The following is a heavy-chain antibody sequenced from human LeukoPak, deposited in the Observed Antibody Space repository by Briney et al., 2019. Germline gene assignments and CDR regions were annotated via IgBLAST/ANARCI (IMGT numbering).Heavy chain of an antibody. D-gene: IGHD2-15*01. Sequence: GGSLRLSCAASGFTFSNAWMTWVRQAPGQGPEWVGRIKSKGGGGTIDYASSVKGRFIISRDDSKEILYLQMNSLRTDDTAVYYCSKDLPHTRAWALNYWGQGALVTVSS. CDR2: IKSKGGGGTI. CDR1: GFTFSNAW. V-gene: IGHV3-15*05. J-gene: IGHJ4*02. CDR3: SKDLPHTRAWALNY.